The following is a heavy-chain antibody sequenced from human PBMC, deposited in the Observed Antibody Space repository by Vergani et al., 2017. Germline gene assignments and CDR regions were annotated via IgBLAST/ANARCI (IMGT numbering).Heavy chain of an antibody. J-gene: IGHJ3*02. D-gene: IGHD2-2*01. CDR2: ISTTKNS. Sequence: QVQLQESGPGLVKSSQTLSLTCIVSGVSVNSGNFYWTWIRQPAGKGLEFIGHISTTKNSNYNPSLKSRVALSIETSQNHFSLTLNSVTAADTAVFYCAREAYCSSTSCPHDAFDIWGQGTMVTVSS. CDR1: GVSVNSGNFY. V-gene: IGHV4-61*02. CDR3: AREAYCSSTSCPHDAFDI.